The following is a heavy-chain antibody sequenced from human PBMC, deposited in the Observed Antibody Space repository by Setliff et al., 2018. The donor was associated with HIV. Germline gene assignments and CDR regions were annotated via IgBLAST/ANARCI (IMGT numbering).Heavy chain of an antibody. Sequence: PGESLKISCKGXXXSXXTYWIAWLGQMPGKGLEWMGVIYPDESDSRYSPSFRGQVTISADKSLNTAYLQWSSLKASDTAMYYCARVDMGYYYDSSGYSHFDHWGQGTLVPVSS. D-gene: IGHD3-22*01. CDR3: ARVDMGYYYDSSGYSHFDH. CDR1: XXSXXTYW. V-gene: IGHV5-51*01. CDR2: IYPDESDS. J-gene: IGHJ4*02.